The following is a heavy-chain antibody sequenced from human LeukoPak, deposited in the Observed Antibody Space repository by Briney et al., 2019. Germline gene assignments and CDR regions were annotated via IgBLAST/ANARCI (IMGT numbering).Heavy chain of an antibody. Sequence: SETLSLTCAVDGGSFSGYYWSWIRQPPGKGLEWIGEINHSGSTNYNPSLKSRVTISVDTSKNQFSLKLSSVTAADTAVYYCARGPTYYDFWSGDRYNWFDPWGQGTLVTVSS. D-gene: IGHD3-3*01. J-gene: IGHJ5*02. V-gene: IGHV4-34*01. CDR3: ARGPTYYDFWSGDRYNWFDP. CDR2: INHSGST. CDR1: GGSFSGYY.